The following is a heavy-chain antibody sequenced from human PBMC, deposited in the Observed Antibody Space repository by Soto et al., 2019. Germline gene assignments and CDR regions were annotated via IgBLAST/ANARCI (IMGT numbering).Heavy chain of an antibody. J-gene: IGHJ5*02. D-gene: IGHD2-15*01. Sequence: GASVKVSCKASGYTFTSYYMHWVRQAPGQGLEWMGIINPSGGSTSYAQKFQGRVTMTRDTSKNQFSLKLTSVTAADTAVYYCARESRWSGWFDPWGRGTLVTVSS. CDR1: GYTFTSYY. V-gene: IGHV1-46*01. CDR2: INPSGGST. CDR3: ARESRWSGWFDP.